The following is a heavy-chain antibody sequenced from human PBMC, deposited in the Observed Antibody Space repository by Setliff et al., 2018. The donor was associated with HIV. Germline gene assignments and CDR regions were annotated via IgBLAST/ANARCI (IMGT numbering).Heavy chain of an antibody. J-gene: IGHJ6*02. V-gene: IGHV3-11*01. CDR1: GFFFSDHY. Sequence: GGSLRLSCAVSGFFFSDHYMSWIRQAPGKELVWVSYISFSGNTIYYRDSVRGRFTIARDNARNSLYPQMNSLKADDTAVYYCARAKIGPAVDRTYYYGMDVWGQGTTVTVSS. CDR3: ARAKIGPAVDRTYYYGMDV. CDR2: ISFSGNTI. D-gene: IGHD3-22*01.